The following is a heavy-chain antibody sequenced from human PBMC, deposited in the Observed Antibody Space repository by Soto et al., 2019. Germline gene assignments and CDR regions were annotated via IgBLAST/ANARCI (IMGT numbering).Heavy chain of an antibody. CDR3: ARGNCSSTSCFNYYYGMDV. D-gene: IGHD2-2*01. CDR1: GGSISSGGYY. CDR2: IYYSGST. V-gene: IGHV4-31*03. J-gene: IGHJ6*02. Sequence: SETLSLTCTVSGGSISSGGYYWSWIRQHPGKGLEWIGYIYYSGSTYYNPSLKSRVTISVDTSKNQFSLKLSSVTAADTAVYYCARGNCSSTSCFNYYYGMDVWGQGTTVTVSS.